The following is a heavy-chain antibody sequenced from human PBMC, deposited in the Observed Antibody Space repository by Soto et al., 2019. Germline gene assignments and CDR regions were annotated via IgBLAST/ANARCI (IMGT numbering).Heavy chain of an antibody. CDR2: FDPEDGET. D-gene: IGHD3-3*01. Sequence: GASVKVSCKVSGYTLTELSMHWVRQAPGKGLEWMGGFDPEDGETIYAQKFQGRVTMTEDTSTDTAYMELSSLRSEDTAVYYCARGVDFWSGYHFDFWGQGNLVTVSS. V-gene: IGHV1-24*01. J-gene: IGHJ4*02. CDR1: GYTLTELS. CDR3: ARGVDFWSGYHFDF.